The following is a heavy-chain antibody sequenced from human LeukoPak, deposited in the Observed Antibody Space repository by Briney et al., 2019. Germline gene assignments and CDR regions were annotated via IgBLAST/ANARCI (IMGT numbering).Heavy chain of an antibody. D-gene: IGHD3-22*01. CDR3: AGYSRPNYYYYMDV. CDR1: GGTFSSYA. CDR2: IIPIFGTA. J-gene: IGHJ6*03. V-gene: IGHV1-69*05. Sequence: SVKVSCKASGGTFSSYAIGWVRQAPGQGLEWMGGIIPIFGTANYAQKFQGRVTITTDESTNTAYMELSSLRSEDTAVYYCAGYSRPNYYYYMDVWGKGTTVTVSS.